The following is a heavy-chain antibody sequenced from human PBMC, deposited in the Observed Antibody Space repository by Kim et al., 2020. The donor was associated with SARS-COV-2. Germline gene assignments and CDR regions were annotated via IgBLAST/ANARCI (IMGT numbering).Heavy chain of an antibody. V-gene: IGHV3-33*01. D-gene: IGHD2-2*01. J-gene: IGHJ5*01. Sequence: GGSLRLSCAASGFTFSSYGMHWVRQAPGKGLEWVAVIWYDGSNKYYADSVKGRFTISRDNSKNTLYLQMNSLRAEDTAVYYCARDLWGVPGSARVPDAWGQGTLVTVSS. CDR1: GFTFSSYG. CDR3: ARDLWGVPGSARVPDA. CDR2: IWYDGSNK.